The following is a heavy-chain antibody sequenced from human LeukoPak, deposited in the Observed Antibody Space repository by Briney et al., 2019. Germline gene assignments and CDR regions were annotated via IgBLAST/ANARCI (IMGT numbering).Heavy chain of an antibody. CDR1: GGSISSYY. Sequence: SETLSLTCTVSGGSISSYYWSWIRQPPGKGLEWIGYIYCSGSTNYNPSLKSRVTISVDTSKNQFSLKLSSVTAADTAVYYCARASAVTAIPYYFDYWGQGTLVTVSS. J-gene: IGHJ4*02. V-gene: IGHV4-59*01. CDR3: ARASAVTAIPYYFDY. D-gene: IGHD2-21*02. CDR2: IYCSGST.